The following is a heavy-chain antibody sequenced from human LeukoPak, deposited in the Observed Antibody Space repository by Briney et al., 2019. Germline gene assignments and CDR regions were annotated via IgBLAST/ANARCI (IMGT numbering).Heavy chain of an antibody. D-gene: IGHD1-14*01. Sequence: SVKVSCKASGGTFSSYAISWVRQAPGQGLEWMGGIIPIFGTANYAQKFQGRVTITADESTSTAYMELSSLRSEDTAVYYCARPIRRLTDLNYWGQGTLVTVSS. CDR1: GGTFSSYA. CDR3: ARPIRRLTDLNY. CDR2: IIPIFGTA. V-gene: IGHV1-69*13. J-gene: IGHJ4*02.